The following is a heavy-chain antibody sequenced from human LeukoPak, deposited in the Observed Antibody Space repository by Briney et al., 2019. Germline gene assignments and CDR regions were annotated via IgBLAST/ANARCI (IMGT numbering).Heavy chain of an antibody. Sequence: PGGSLRLSCATSGFTFSHYGMHWVRQAPGKGLEWVAVIWSDATNMYYGDSVKGRFVISRDNSKNTIYLQMNSLRVEDTAVYYCAKDAQRGSDYSNSLQSWGQGTLVTVSS. CDR3: AKDAQRGSDYSNSLQS. J-gene: IGHJ5*02. CDR2: IWSDATNM. V-gene: IGHV3-33*06. D-gene: IGHD4-11*01. CDR1: GFTFSHYG.